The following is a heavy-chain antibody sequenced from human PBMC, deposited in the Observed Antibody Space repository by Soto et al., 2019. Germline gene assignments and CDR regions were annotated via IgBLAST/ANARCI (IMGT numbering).Heavy chain of an antibody. J-gene: IGHJ5*02. D-gene: IGHD3-16*01. CDR1: NGSITSGNW. V-gene: IGHV4-4*02. Sequence: QVQLQESGPGLVKPSGTLSLTCAVSNGSITSGNWWSWVRQPPGKGLEWIGDIYQTGSTNYNPSLRSRVIISVDKSKNNFSLSLSSVTAADPAVYFCARVWGALAPIAGWFGPWGRGILVTVSS. CDR2: IYQTGST. CDR3: ARVWGALAPIAGWFGP.